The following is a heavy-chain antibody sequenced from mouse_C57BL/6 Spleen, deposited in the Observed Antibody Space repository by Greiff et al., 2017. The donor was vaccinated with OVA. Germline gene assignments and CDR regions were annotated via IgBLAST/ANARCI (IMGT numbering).Heavy chain of an antibody. CDR2: INPNNGGT. J-gene: IGHJ2*01. D-gene: IGHD1-1*01. CDR3: ARGGLLRYYFDY. V-gene: IGHV1-18*01. CDR1: GYTFTDYN. Sequence: VQLQQSGPELVKPGASVKIPCKASGYTFTDYNMDWVKQSHGKSLEWIGDINPNNGGTIYNQKFKGKATLTVDKSSSPAYMELRRLTSEDTAVYYCARGGLLRYYFDYWGQGTTLTVSS.